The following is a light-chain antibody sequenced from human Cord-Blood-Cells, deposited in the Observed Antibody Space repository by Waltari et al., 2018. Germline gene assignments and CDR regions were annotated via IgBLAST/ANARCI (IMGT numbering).Light chain of an antibody. Sequence: DLVMTQSPDSLAVSLGERATINCKSSQSVLYSSNNKDYLAWYQQKPGQPPKLLIYWASTLESGVPDRFSGSGSGTDFALTISSLQAEDGAVYDDQEYYSTPLTFGGGTKVEIK. J-gene: IGKJ4*01. V-gene: IGKV4-1*01. CDR3: QEYYSTPLT. CDR1: QSVLYSSNNKDY. CDR2: WAS.